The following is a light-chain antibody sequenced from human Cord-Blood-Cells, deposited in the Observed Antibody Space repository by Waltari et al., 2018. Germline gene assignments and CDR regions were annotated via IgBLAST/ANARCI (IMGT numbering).Light chain of an antibody. Sequence: QSVLTQPPSVSGAPRQRVTIPCTGSSSHTRAGYDANWYQQLPGTTPKLLIYGNSNRPSGVPDRFSGSKSGTSASLAITGLQAEDGADYYCQSYDSSLSDVVFGGGTKLTVL. CDR2: GNS. CDR1: SSHTRAGYD. CDR3: QSYDSSLSDVV. V-gene: IGLV1-40*01. J-gene: IGLJ2*01.